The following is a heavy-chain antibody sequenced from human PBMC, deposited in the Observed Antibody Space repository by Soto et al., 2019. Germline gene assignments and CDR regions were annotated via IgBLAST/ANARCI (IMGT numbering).Heavy chain of an antibody. CDR1: GFTFSSYG. CDR3: ARDGDSSGYYLSAFDI. V-gene: IGHV3-33*01. D-gene: IGHD3-22*01. CDR2: IWYDGSNK. Sequence: GGSLRLSCAASGFTFSSYGMHWVRQAPGKGLEWVAVIWYDGSNKYYADSVKGRFTISIDNSKNTLYLQMNSLRAEDTAVYYCARDGDSSGYYLSAFDIWGQGTMVTVSS. J-gene: IGHJ3*02.